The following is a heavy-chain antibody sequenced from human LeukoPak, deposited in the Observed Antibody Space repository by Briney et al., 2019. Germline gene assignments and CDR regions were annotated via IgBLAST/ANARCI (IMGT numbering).Heavy chain of an antibody. J-gene: IGHJ4*02. CDR2: INANTGGT. CDR3: VRADPLGN. Sequence: ASVKVSCKASGYTSTGSFMHWVRQAPGQGLEWMGWINANTGGTKLAQKFQGRVTMTRDTSISTVYMELSRLTSDDTALYYCVRADPLGNWGQGTQVTVSS. CDR1: GYTSTGSF. V-gene: IGHV1-2*02.